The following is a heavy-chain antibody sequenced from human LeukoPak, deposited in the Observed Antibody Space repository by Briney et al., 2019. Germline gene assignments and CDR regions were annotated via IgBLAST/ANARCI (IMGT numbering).Heavy chain of an antibody. D-gene: IGHD2-2*01. CDR3: AEVKDATSWKYFFDY. Sequence: GESLKISCQGSGYSFTTYWIGWVRQMPGKGLEWMGIIYPGDSDTRYSPSFQGQVTISADKSISTAYLQWSSLKASDTAMYYCAEVKDATSWKYFFDYWGQGTLVTVSS. CDR2: IYPGDSDT. V-gene: IGHV5-51*01. CDR1: GYSFTTYW. J-gene: IGHJ4*02.